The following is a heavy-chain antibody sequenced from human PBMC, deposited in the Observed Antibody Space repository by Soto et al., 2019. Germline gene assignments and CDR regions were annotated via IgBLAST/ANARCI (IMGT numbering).Heavy chain of an antibody. V-gene: IGHV1-2*02. CDR3: ARDFRTYSYGVDV. D-gene: IGHD5-18*01. J-gene: IGHJ6*04. CDR2: INPSSGGT. CDR1: GYPFTGPY. Sequence: ASVKVSCKASGYPFTGPYIYWVRQAPGQGLEWMGWINPSSGGTEFAEKFRGRVTVTRDTSIRTVFLELNSLTSDDTGVYFCARDFRTYSYGVDVWGKGTAVTVSS.